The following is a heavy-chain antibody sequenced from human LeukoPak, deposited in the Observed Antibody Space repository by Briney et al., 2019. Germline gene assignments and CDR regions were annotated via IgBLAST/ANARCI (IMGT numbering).Heavy chain of an antibody. CDR1: GFTFSSYW. D-gene: IGHD5-12*01. CDR2: INSDGYSI. Sequence: GGSLRLSCAASGFTFSSYWMHWVRHAPGKGLVWLSRINSDGYSISYADSVKGRFTISRDNAKNTLYLQMNTLGAEDTAMYYCASQGSGYDSPIDHWGQGTLVTVSS. V-gene: IGHV3-74*01. CDR3: ASQGSGYDSPIDH. J-gene: IGHJ4*02.